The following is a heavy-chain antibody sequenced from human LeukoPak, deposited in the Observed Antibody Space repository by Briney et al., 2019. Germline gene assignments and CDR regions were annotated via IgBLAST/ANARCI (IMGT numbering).Heavy chain of an antibody. J-gene: IGHJ4*02. Sequence: GGSLRLSCAASGFTFSSYSMNWVRQAPGRGLEWVSSISSSSSYIYYADSVKGRFTISRDNAKNSLYLQMNSLRAEDTAVYYCAREGDYYDSSGYYDYWGQGTLVTVSS. CDR1: GFTFSSYS. CDR2: ISSSSSYI. V-gene: IGHV3-21*01. D-gene: IGHD3-22*01. CDR3: AREGDYYDSSGYYDY.